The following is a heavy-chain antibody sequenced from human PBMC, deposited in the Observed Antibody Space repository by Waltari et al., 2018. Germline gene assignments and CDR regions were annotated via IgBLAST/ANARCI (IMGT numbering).Heavy chain of an antibody. CDR1: GFTLGRFW. D-gene: IGHD3-22*01. Sequence: EVQLAESGGGLVQPVGSLRPSSAASGFTLGRFWMSWVRQAPGKGPEWVANIMTDGSEEYYVDSVRGRFTISRDNAKNSLYLQMNSLRPEDTAVYYCARDQWFAFDIWGHGTMVTVSS. CDR3: ARDQWFAFDI. V-gene: IGHV3-7*01. CDR2: IMTDGSEE. J-gene: IGHJ3*02.